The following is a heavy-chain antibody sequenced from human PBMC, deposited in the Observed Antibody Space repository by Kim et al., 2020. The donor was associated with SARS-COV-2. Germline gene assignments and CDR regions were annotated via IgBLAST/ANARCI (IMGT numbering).Heavy chain of an antibody. J-gene: IGHJ6*02. D-gene: IGHD3-10*01. CDR1: GGSISTYY. CDR2: IYYSGST. CDR3: SLEDGMDV. V-gene: IGHV4-59*13. Sequence: SETLSLTCTVSGGSISTYYWSWIRQPPGKGLEWIGYIYYSGSTNYNPSLKSRVTISVDTSKNQFSLKLYYCARAGRFGEFVSLEDGMDVWGQGTRVTVSS.